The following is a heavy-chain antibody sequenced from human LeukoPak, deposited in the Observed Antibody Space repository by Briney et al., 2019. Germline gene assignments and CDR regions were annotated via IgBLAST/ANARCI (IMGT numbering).Heavy chain of an antibody. CDR1: GDXVSSNSAA. J-gene: IGHJ4*02. V-gene: IGHV6-1*01. CDR3: ARVYYYDSSGYYYPGTYFDY. CDR2: TYYRSKWYN. D-gene: IGHD3-22*01. Sequence: SQTLSLTCAISGDXVSSNSAAWNWIRQSPSRGLERLGRTYYRSKWYNDYAVSVKSRITINPDTSKNQFSLQLNSVTPEDTAVYYCARVYYYDSSGYYYPGTYFDYWGQGTLVTVSS.